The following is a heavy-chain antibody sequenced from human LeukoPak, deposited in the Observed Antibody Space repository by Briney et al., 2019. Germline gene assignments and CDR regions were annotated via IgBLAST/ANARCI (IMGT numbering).Heavy chain of an antibody. CDR2: INPSGGST. J-gene: IGHJ3*02. V-gene: IGHV1-46*01. D-gene: IGHD1/OR15-1a*01. Sequence: VSVKVSCKASGYTFTNYYIHWVRQAPGQGLAWMGIINPSGGSTRYAQKFQGRVTMTRDTSTSTVYMELSSLRSEDTAVYYCARDHHQRNKTAFDIWGQGTMATVSA. CDR1: GYTFTNYY. CDR3: ARDHHQRNKTAFDI.